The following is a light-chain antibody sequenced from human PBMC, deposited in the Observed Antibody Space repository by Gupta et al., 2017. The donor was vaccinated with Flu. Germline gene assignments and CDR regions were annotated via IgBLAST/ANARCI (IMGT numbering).Light chain of an antibody. CDR3: EQNMSSDSLV. CDR1: SGSVSTSYY. Sequence: QTVVTQEPSFSVSPGGTVTLTCGLSSGSVSTSYYPSWYQQTAGQAPLTRIDNTNPRSAALPGRFSASIAATTAAITITAAEADDDSDYDSEQNMSSDSLVFGGGTKLT. V-gene: IGLV8-61*01. CDR2: NTN. J-gene: IGLJ3*02.